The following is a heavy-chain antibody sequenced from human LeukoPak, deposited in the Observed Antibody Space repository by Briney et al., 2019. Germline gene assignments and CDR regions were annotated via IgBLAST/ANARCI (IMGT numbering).Heavy chain of an antibody. Sequence: SETLSLTCTVSGGSISSYYWSWIRQPPGKGLEWIGYIYYSGSADYNPSLKSRVTISVDTSKNQFSLKLSSVTAADTAVYYCARVRPPTGTAMAYYFDYWGQGTLVTVSS. J-gene: IGHJ4*02. CDR3: ARVRPPTGTAMAYYFDY. CDR1: GGSISSYY. V-gene: IGHV4-59*01. CDR2: IYYSGSA. D-gene: IGHD5-18*01.